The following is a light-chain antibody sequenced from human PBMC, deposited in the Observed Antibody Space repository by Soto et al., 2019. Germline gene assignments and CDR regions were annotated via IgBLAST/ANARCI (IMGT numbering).Light chain of an antibody. J-gene: IGKJ4*01. CDR3: QQYINVPPT. CDR1: QEISNF. Sequence: DIPMTQSPSSLSASVGDRVTITCQASQEISNFLNWYQQKPGKAPKLLIYDASNLETGVPSRFSGSGSGTDFTFTISSLQPEDIATYYCQQYINVPPTFGGGTKVEIK. V-gene: IGKV1-33*01. CDR2: DAS.